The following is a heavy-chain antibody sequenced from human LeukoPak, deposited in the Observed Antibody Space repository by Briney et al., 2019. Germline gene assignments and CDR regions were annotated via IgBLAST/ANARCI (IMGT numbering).Heavy chain of an antibody. D-gene: IGHD4-17*01. CDR1: GFTFSSYA. CDR2: ISYDGSKK. Sequence: PGGSLRLSCAASGFTFSSYAMHWVRQAPGKGLEWVAVISYDGSKKYNADSVKGRFTISRDNSKNTLYLQMNSLRAEDTAVYYCAQAPITTLRGGDYWGQGTLVTVSS. CDR3: AQAPITTLRGGDY. J-gene: IGHJ4*02. V-gene: IGHV3-30-3*02.